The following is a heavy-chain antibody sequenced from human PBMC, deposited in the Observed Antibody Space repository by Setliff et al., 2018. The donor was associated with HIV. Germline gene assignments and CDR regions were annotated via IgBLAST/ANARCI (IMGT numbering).Heavy chain of an antibody. D-gene: IGHD2-15*01. J-gene: IGHJ3*02. V-gene: IGHV4-59*01. Sequence: SETLSLTCTVSGGSINSYYWSWIRQPPGKGLEWIGYIYYSGSTNYNPSLKSRVTISVDTSKNQFSLQLSSVTAADTAVYYCARLRVEGVMGAFDIWGQGTMVTVSS. CDR2: IYYSGST. CDR1: GGSINSYY. CDR3: ARLRVEGVMGAFDI.